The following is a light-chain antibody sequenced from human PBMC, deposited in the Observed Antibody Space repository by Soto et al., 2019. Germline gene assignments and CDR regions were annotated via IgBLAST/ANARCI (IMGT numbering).Light chain of an antibody. V-gene: IGKV1-33*01. Sequence: DIQMTQSPSSLSASVGDRVTITCQASQDINKNLIWYQQKPGKAAKLLIYDASDLETGVPSRFSGSGSGTGFTFTIISLQPEDFATYYCQQYESLPLTFGQGTRLEIK. CDR2: DAS. CDR3: QQYESLPLT. CDR1: QDINKN. J-gene: IGKJ5*01.